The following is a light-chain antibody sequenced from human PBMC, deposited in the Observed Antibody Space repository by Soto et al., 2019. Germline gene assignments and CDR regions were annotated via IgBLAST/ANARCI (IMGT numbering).Light chain of an antibody. V-gene: IGKV3-15*01. J-gene: IGKJ2*01. Sequence: EMVMTQSPATLSVSPGERATLSCRASQNLSRHLAWYQQPPGQAPRLLIYGASTRATGIPARFSGSGSGTDFTLTISSLQSEDFAVYYCQQYDNWPHTFGQGTKLESK. CDR1: QNLSRH. CDR2: GAS. CDR3: QQYDNWPHT.